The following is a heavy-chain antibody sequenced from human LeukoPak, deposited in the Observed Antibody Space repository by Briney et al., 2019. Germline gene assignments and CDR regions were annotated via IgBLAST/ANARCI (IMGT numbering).Heavy chain of an antibody. CDR1: GGSLSGYY. J-gene: IGHJ4*02. D-gene: IGHD4-23*01. Sequence: SETLSLTCAVYGGSLSGYYWSWIRQPPGKGLEWIGEINHSGSTNYNPSLKSRVTISVGTSKNQFSLKLSSATAADTAVYYCASREKEESPTTVITQELGFDYWGQGTLVTVSS. CDR3: ASREKEESPTTVITQELGFDY. CDR2: INHSGST. V-gene: IGHV4-34*01.